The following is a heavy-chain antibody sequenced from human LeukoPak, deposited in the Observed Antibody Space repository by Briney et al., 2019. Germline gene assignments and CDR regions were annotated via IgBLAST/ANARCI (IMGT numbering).Heavy chain of an antibody. CDR2: ISSDGSKQ. CDR1: GFIFSRHA. Sequence: GGSLRLSCAASGFIFSRHAMHWVRQAPGKGMEWVAVISSDGSKQYYTDSVKGRCTISRDNSKNTLYLQMNSLRIEDTAVYYCARSGAGPIDYWGQGALVTVSS. D-gene: IGHD6-19*01. J-gene: IGHJ4*02. CDR3: ARSGAGPIDY. V-gene: IGHV3-30-3*01.